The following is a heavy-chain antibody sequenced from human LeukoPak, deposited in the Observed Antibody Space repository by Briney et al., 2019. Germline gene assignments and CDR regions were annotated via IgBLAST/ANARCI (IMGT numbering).Heavy chain of an antibody. V-gene: IGHV4-4*09. Sequence: SKTLSLTCTVSGGSISSYYWSWIRQPPGKGLEWIGYIYTSGSTNYNPSLKSRVTISVDTSKNQFSLKLSSVTAADTAVYYCARLAYYYDSSGYRYFDYWGQGTLVTVSS. CDR2: IYTSGST. CDR3: ARLAYYYDSSGYRYFDY. J-gene: IGHJ4*02. D-gene: IGHD3-22*01. CDR1: GGSISSYY.